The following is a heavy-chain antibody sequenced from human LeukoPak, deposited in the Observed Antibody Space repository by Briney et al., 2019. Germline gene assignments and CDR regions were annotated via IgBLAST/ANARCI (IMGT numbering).Heavy chain of an antibody. J-gene: IGHJ4*02. V-gene: IGHV1-46*01. CDR1: GYTFTSNY. CDR2: INPSGGST. D-gene: IGHD2-2*03. CDR3: ARDGGLDIVVVPAARPQYYFDY. Sequence: ASVKVSCKASGYTFTSNYIHWVRQAPGQGLEWMGIINPSGGSTSYAQKFQGRVTMTRDTSTSTVYMELSSLRSEDTAVYYCARDGGLDIVVVPAARPQYYFDYWGQGTLVTVSS.